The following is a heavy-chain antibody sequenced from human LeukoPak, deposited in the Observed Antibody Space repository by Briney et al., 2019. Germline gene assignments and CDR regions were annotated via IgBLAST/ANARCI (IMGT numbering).Heavy chain of an antibody. Sequence: ASVKVSCKASGYTFTSYGISWVRQAPGQGLEWMGWISAYNGNTNYAQKLQGRVTMTTDTSTSTAYMELRSLRAEDTALYYCAKDINSGSYRLYYYYYYGMDVWGQGTTVTVSS. CDR2: ISAYNGNT. D-gene: IGHD1-26*01. CDR1: GYTFTSYG. CDR3: AKDINSGSYRLYYYYYYGMDV. J-gene: IGHJ6*02. V-gene: IGHV1-18*01.